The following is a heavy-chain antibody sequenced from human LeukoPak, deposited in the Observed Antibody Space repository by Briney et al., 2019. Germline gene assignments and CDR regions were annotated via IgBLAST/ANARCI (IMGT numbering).Heavy chain of an antibody. D-gene: IGHD3-10*01. V-gene: IGHV1-2*04. Sequence: ASVKVSCKASGYTFTGYYMHWVRQAPGQGLEWMGWINPNSGGTNYAQKFQGWVTMTRDTSISTAYMELSRLRSDDTAVYYCARGSLVPYYYGSGAMVDAYGMDVWGKGTTVTVSS. J-gene: IGHJ6*04. CDR2: INPNSGGT. CDR1: GYTFTGYY. CDR3: ARGSLVPYYYGSGAMVDAYGMDV.